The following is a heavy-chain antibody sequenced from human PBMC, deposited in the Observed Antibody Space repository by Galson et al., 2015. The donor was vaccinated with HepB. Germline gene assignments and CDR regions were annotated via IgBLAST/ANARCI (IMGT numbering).Heavy chain of an antibody. D-gene: IGHD2-2*01. CDR2: ISPYNGNT. Sequence: SVKVSCKASGYTFTDFGISWVRQAPGQGLEWMGWISPYNGNTNYAQYLQGRVSVTADTSTSTAHMELRSLRSDDTAVYYCARVKYCSSTICYWNYYYYMDVWGKGTTVSVSS. CDR1: GYTFTDFG. V-gene: IGHV1-18*01. J-gene: IGHJ6*03. CDR3: ARVKYCSSTICYWNYYYYMDV.